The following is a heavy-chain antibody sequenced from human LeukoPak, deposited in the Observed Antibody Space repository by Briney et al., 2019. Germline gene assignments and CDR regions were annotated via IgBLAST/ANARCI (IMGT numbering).Heavy chain of an antibody. CDR3: ARDDLTKWYSDL. D-gene: IGHD4-11*01. Sequence: PSETLSLTCTVSGGSISSSSYYWGWIRQTAGKGLEWIGRIYTSGRTNYNPSLKSRVTMSVERSKNQFSLKLTSVTAADTAVYYCARDDLTKWYSDLWGRGTLVTVSS. J-gene: IGHJ2*01. V-gene: IGHV4-61*02. CDR2: IYTSGRT. CDR1: GGSISSSSYY.